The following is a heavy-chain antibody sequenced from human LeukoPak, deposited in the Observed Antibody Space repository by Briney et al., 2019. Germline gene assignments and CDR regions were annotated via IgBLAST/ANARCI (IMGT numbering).Heavy chain of an antibody. Sequence: ASVKVSFRASGYTFTGYYMHWVRQAPGQGLEWMGWINPNSGGTNYAQKFQGRVTMTRDTSISTAYMELSRLRSDDTAVYYCARDQRTTLLFDYWGQGTLVTVSS. V-gene: IGHV1-2*02. CDR3: ARDQRTTLLFDY. CDR1: GYTFTGYY. CDR2: INPNSGGT. J-gene: IGHJ4*02. D-gene: IGHD4-17*01.